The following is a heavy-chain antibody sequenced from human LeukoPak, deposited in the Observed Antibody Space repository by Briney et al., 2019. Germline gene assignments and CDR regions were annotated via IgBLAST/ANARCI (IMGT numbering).Heavy chain of an antibody. D-gene: IGHD3-9*01. J-gene: IGHJ4*02. V-gene: IGHV1-2*02. Sequence: ASVKVSCKASGYTFTGYYMHWVRQAPGQGLEWMEWINPNSGGTNYAQKFQGRVTMTRDTSISTAYMELSRLRSDDTAVYYCARDHPTRVGYFDWLPNFDYWGQGTLVTVSS. CDR3: ARDHPTRVGYFDWLPNFDY. CDR2: INPNSGGT. CDR1: GYTFTGYY.